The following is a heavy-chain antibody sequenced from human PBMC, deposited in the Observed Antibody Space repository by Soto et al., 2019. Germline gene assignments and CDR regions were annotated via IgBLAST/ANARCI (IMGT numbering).Heavy chain of an antibody. CDR2: ISGSGGST. CDR3: AKDSVVVPAATPDNWFDP. D-gene: IGHD2-2*01. V-gene: IGHV3-23*01. CDR1: GFTFSSYA. Sequence: GGSLRLSCAASGFTFSSYAMSWVRQAPGKGLEWVSAISGSGGSTYYADSVKGRFTISRDNSKNTLYLQMNSLRAEDTAVYYCAKDSVVVPAATPDNWFDPWAQGTLVTVSS. J-gene: IGHJ5*02.